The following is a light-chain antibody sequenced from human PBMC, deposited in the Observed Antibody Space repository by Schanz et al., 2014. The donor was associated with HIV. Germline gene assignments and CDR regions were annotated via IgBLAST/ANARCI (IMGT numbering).Light chain of an antibody. V-gene: IGLV2-14*03. CDR3: STYTTSKTWV. CDR2: DVT. J-gene: IGLJ3*02. CDR1: SSDVGGYNY. Sequence: QSALTQPASVSGTPGQSITISCTGSSSDVGGYNYVSWYQQHPGKPPKLMVYDVTDRPSGVSNRFSGSKSGNTASLTISGLQAEDEAEYYCSTYTTSKTWVFGGGTKLTVL.